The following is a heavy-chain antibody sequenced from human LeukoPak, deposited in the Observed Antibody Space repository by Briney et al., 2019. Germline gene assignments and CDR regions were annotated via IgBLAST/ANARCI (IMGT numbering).Heavy chain of an antibody. V-gene: IGHV4-34*01. CDR2: INHSGST. J-gene: IGHJ4*02. CDR3: ASVVEGSHSSGYYLPY. Sequence: SETLSLTCAVYGGSFNGYYWSWIRQPPGKGLEWIGEINHSGSTNYNPSLKSRVTISVDTSKNQFSLKLSSVTAADTAVFYCASVVEGSHSSGYYLPYWGQGTLVTVSS. D-gene: IGHD3-22*01. CDR1: GGSFNGYY.